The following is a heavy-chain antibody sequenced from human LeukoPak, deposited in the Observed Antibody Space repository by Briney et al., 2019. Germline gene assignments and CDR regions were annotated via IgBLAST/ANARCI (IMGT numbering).Heavy chain of an antibody. V-gene: IGHV3-20*04. J-gene: IGHJ4*02. Sequence: GGSLRLSCTVSGFTVSSNSMSWVRQAPGKGLEWVSGTNWNGGSTGYADSVKGRFTISRDNARNSLYLQMNSLGAEDTALYFCARGDAVGATLWGQGTLVTVSS. D-gene: IGHD1-26*01. CDR1: GFTVSSNS. CDR2: TNWNGGST. CDR3: ARGDAVGATL.